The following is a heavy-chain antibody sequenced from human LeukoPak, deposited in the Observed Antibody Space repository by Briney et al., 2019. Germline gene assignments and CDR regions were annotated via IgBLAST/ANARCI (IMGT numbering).Heavy chain of an antibody. CDR2: INHSGST. Sequence: SETLSLTCAVHGGSFSGYYWSWIRQPPGKGLEWIGEINHSGSTNYNPSLKSRVTISVDTSKNQFSLKLSSVTAADTAVYYCATRRRPSSIAAGGWFDPWGQGTLVTVSS. J-gene: IGHJ5*02. CDR3: ATRRRPSSIAAGGWFDP. D-gene: IGHD6-6*01. CDR1: GGSFSGYY. V-gene: IGHV4-34*01.